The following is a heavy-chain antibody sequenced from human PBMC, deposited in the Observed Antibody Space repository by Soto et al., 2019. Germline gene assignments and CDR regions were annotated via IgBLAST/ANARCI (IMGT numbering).Heavy chain of an antibody. V-gene: IGHV5-51*01. CDR2: IYPGDSDT. D-gene: IGHD2-2*01. CDR1: GSSFISKW. J-gene: IGHJ2*01. Sequence: GESLKISCKGSGSSFISKWTGWVRQMPGKDLELLGIIYPGDSDTRYSPYFKGQVTTSADKSISNAYLPWSSLKASDTAMYYCPRATGCSSTGCYGWHFALWRHGTPVTGAS. CDR3: PRATGCSSTGCYGWHFAL.